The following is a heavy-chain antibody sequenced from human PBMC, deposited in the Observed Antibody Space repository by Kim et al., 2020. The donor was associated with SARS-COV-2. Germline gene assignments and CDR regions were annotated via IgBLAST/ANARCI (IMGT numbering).Heavy chain of an antibody. CDR3: ARIMRGGSTSFASGFDY. V-gene: IGHV3-30*04. Sequence: GGSLRLSCAASGFTFSSYAMHWVRQAPGKGLEWVAVISYDGSNKYYADSVKGRFTISRDNSKNTLYLQMNSLRAEDTAVYYCARIMRGGSTSFASGFDYWGQGTLVTVSS. CDR1: GFTFSSYA. D-gene: IGHD2-2*01. CDR2: ISYDGSNK. J-gene: IGHJ4*02.